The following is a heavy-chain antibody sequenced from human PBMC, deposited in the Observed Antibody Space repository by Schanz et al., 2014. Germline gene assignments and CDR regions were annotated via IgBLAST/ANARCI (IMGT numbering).Heavy chain of an antibody. J-gene: IGHJ4*02. CDR2: ISNDGSDE. V-gene: IGHV3-30*04. Sequence: VQLVESGGGLVQPGGSLRLSCVASGFSFSGFAVHWVRQAPGKGLEWVAVISNDGSDEHYADSVKGRFTISRYNSKNTLYLQMNSLRAEDTAVYYCARESPFGGDCFSHWGQGTLVTVSS. CDR3: ARESPFGGDCFSH. CDR1: GFSFSGFA. D-gene: IGHD2-21*01.